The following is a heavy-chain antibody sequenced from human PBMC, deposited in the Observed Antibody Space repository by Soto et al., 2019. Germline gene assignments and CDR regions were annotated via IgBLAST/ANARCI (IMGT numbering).Heavy chain of an antibody. CDR2: IYYSGST. V-gene: IGHV4-61*01. CDR1: GGSVSSGSYY. Sequence: PSETLSLTCTVSGGSVSSGSYYWSWIRQPPGKGLEWIGYIYYSGSTNYNPSLKSRVTISVDTSKNQFSLKLSSVTAADTAVYYCARDENYYGSGDYWGQGTLVTVSS. D-gene: IGHD3-10*01. J-gene: IGHJ4*02. CDR3: ARDENYYGSGDY.